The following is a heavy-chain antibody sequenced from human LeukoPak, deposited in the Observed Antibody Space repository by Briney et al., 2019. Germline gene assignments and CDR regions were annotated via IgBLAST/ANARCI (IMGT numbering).Heavy chain of an antibody. CDR2: ISGVGGST. CDR3: AKARGWYDFDY. J-gene: IGHJ4*02. D-gene: IGHD6-19*01. V-gene: IGHV3-23*01. Sequence: GGXXRLSCAASGFTFSSHAMSWVRQTPGKGLDWVSGISGVGGSTYYADSVKGRFTISRDNSKNTVYLLMNSLRADDTAVYYCAKARGWYDFDYWGQGILVTVSS. CDR1: GFTFSSHA.